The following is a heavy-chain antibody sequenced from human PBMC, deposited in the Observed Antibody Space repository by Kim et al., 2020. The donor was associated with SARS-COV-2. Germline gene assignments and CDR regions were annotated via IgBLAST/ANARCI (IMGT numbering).Heavy chain of an antibody. D-gene: IGHD3-10*01. CDR1: GFAFSNFA. J-gene: IGHJ4*02. V-gene: IGHV3-23*01. CDR2: ISGNGGET. Sequence: GGSLRLSCAASGFAFSNFAMNWVRQAPGKGLEWVSSISGNGGETNYADSVKGRFTISRDTSKNTLYLQMNSLRVEDMAIYYCAKDGGFGSGNFYPDCWGQGTMVTISS. CDR3: AKDGGFGSGNFYPDC.